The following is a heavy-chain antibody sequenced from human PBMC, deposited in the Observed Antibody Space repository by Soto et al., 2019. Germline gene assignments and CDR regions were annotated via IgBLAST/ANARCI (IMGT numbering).Heavy chain of an antibody. J-gene: IGHJ4*02. D-gene: IGHD6-13*01. CDR1: GFTFSSYS. Sequence: KTGGSLRLSCAASGFTFSSYSMNWVRQAPGKGLEWVSSISSSSSYIYYADSVKGRFTISRDNAKNSLYLQMNSLRAEDTAVYYCAREGALGSSWYGSLNGWSPLDYWGQGTLVTVSS. V-gene: IGHV3-21*01. CDR2: ISSSSSYI. CDR3: AREGALGSSWYGSLNGWSPLDY.